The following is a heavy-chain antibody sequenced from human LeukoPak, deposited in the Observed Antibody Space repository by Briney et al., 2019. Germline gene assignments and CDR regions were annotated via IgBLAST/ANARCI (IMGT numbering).Heavy chain of an antibody. CDR2: IYHSGST. J-gene: IGHJ3*02. CDR3: ARRRSSGYSGPDAFDI. D-gene: IGHD3-22*01. CDR1: GYSISSGYY. Sequence: SETLSLTCAVSGYSISSGYYWGWIRQPPGKGLEWIGSIYHSGSTYYNPSLKSRVTISVDTSKIQFSLKLSSVTAADTAVYYCARRRSSGYSGPDAFDIWGQGTMVTVSS. V-gene: IGHV4-38-2*01.